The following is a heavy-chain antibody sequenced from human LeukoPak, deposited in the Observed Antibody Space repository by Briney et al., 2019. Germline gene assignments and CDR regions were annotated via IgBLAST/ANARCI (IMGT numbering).Heavy chain of an antibody. D-gene: IGHD3-10*01. CDR1: GFTFSSYS. V-gene: IGHV3-21*01. Sequence: GGSLRLSCAASGFTFSSYSMIWVRQAPGKGLEWVSYISSSSSYIYYADSVKGRFTISRDNTKNSLYLQITTLTAEDTAVYYCATATYCSGVGHWGQGTLVTVSS. CDR3: ATATYCSGVGH. J-gene: IGHJ4*02. CDR2: ISSSSSYI.